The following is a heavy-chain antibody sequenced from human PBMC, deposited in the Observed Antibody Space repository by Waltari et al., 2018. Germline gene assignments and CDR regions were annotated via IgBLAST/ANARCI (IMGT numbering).Heavy chain of an antibody. V-gene: IGHV4-39*07. CDR1: GGSISSSSYY. CDR2: IYYSGST. Sequence: QLQLQESGPGLVKPSETLSLTCTVSGGSISSSSYYWGWIRQPPGKGLEWIGSIYYSGSTYYNPSLKSRVTISVDTSKNQFSLKLSSVTAADTAVYYCARVSSSWRTFDYWGQGTLVTVSS. CDR3: ARVSSSWRTFDY. J-gene: IGHJ4*02. D-gene: IGHD6-13*01.